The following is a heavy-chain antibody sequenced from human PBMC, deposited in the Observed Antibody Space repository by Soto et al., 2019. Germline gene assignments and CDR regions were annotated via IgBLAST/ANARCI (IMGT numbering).Heavy chain of an antibody. CDR3: ARMGLGIAVAIYWFDP. CDR1: GSSIPSISSY. CDR2: IYYSGST. J-gene: IGHJ5*02. D-gene: IGHD6-19*01. Sequence: SATLSVTCPFNGSSIPSISSYWVLIRQPPGKGLEWIGSIYYSGSTYYNPSLKSRVTISVDTSKNQFSLKLSSVTAADTALYYCARMGLGIAVAIYWFDPWGQGTPVTVSS. V-gene: IGHV4-39*01.